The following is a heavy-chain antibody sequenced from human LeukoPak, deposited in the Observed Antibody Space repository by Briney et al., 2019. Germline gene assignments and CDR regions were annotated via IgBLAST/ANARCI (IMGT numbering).Heavy chain of an antibody. CDR2: IYYSGST. CDR3: ASAVATPGSPAFDY. D-gene: IGHD2-15*01. V-gene: IGHV4-59*01. CDR1: GGSISNYY. J-gene: IGHJ4*01. Sequence: SETLSLTCTVSGGSISNYYWSWIRQPPGKGLEWIGYIYYSGSTNYNPSLKSRVTISVDTSKNQFSLKLSSVTAADTAGYYCASAVATPGSPAFDYWGQEPWSPSPQ.